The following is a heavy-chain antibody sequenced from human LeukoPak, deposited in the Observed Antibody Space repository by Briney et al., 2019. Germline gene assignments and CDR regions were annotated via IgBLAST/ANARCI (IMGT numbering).Heavy chain of an antibody. CDR3: ARATVTSSIAALDY. CDR2: IYSTGRS. J-gene: IGHJ4*02. D-gene: IGHD6-6*01. Sequence: SETLSLTCTVSGGSISNYFWSWVRQPAGKGLEWIGRIYSTGRSDYNPSLKSRITMSVDTSKNQFSLKLSSVTAADTAVYYCARATVTSSIAALDYWGQGTLVTVSS. CDR1: GGSISNYF. V-gene: IGHV4-4*07.